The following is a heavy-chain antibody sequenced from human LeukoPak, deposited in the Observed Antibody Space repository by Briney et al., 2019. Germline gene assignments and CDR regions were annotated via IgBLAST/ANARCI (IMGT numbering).Heavy chain of an antibody. V-gene: IGHV3-7*05. D-gene: IGHD4/OR15-4a*01. Sequence: GGSLRLSCTASGFTFSNYWMSWVRQVPGKGLEWVANIKVDGGEKYYVDSVKGRFTISRDNANNSLYLQMSSLRAEDTAVYNCVRGGASFDYWGQGTRVTVSS. J-gene: IGHJ4*02. CDR1: GFTFSNYW. CDR3: VRGGASFDY. CDR2: IKVDGGEK.